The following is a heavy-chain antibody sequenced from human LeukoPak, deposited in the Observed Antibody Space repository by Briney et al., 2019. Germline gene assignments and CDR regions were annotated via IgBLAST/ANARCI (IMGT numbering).Heavy chain of an antibody. Sequence: TGGSLRLSCAASGFTFSSYGMHWVRQAPGKGLEWIGEIWHTGNTNYNPSLKSRVTMSVDKSKNQFSLKLSSVTAADTAVYYCATTLGYCGGGSCHNWGQGTLVTVSS. CDR1: GFTFSSYG. CDR3: ATTLGYCGGGSCHN. CDR2: IWHTGNT. J-gene: IGHJ4*02. D-gene: IGHD2-15*01. V-gene: IGHV4-4*02.